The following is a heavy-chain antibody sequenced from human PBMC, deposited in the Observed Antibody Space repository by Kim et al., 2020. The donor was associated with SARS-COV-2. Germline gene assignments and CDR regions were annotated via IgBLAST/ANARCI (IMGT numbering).Heavy chain of an antibody. J-gene: IGHJ4*02. CDR1: GGSISSYY. Sequence: SETLSLTCTVSGGSISSYYWSWIRQPPGKGLEWIGYIYYSGSTNYNPSLKSRVTISVDTSKNQFSLKLSSVTAADPAVYYCASSLRYFDWLYFDYWGQGT. CDR3: ASSLRYFDWLYFDY. V-gene: IGHV4-59*01. CDR2: IYYSGST. D-gene: IGHD3-9*01.